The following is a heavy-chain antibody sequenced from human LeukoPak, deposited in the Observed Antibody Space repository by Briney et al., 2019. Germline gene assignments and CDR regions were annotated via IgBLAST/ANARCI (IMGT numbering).Heavy chain of an antibody. J-gene: IGHJ4*02. CDR1: GFTFSSYG. Sequence: GGSLRLSCAASGFTFSSYGMHWVRQAPGKGLEWVAVIWYDESNKYYADSVKGRFTISRDNSKNTLYLQMNSLRAEDTAVYYCARVLGPFTAMVRAYLDYWGQGTLVTVSS. CDR2: IWYDESNK. CDR3: ARVLGPFTAMVRAYLDY. D-gene: IGHD5-18*01. V-gene: IGHV3-33*01.